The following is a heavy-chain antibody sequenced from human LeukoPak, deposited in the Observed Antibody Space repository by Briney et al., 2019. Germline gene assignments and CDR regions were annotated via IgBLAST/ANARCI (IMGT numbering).Heavy chain of an antibody. CDR1: GFTFSYNW. CDR2: IRPGGSGE. J-gene: IGHJ4*02. V-gene: IGHV3-7*01. CDR3: AKLLGTVTTYDY. Sequence: GGSLRLSCTASGFTFSYNWMSWVRQAPGKGLEWVASIRPGGSGEYYMDSVKGRFTISRDNAKNSLYLQMNSLRAEDTALYYCAKLLGTVTTYDYWGQGTLVTVSS. D-gene: IGHD1-7*01.